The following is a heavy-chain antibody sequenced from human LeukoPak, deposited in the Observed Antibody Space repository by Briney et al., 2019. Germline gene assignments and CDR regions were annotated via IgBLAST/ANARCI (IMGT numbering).Heavy chain of an antibody. V-gene: IGHV3-48*03. CDR1: GFTFSSYS. D-gene: IGHD2-2*01. CDR2: ISSSGSTI. CDR3: ARLSGSRDY. J-gene: IGHJ4*02. Sequence: SGGSLRLSCAVSGFTFSSYSMNWVRQAPGKGLEWVSYISSSGSTIYYADSVKGRFTISRDNAKNSLYLQMNSLRAEDTAVYYCARLSGSRDYWGQGTLVTVSS.